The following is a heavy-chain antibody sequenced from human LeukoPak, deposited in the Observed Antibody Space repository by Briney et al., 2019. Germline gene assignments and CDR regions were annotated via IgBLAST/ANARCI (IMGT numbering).Heavy chain of an antibody. V-gene: IGHV3-73*01. CDR2: IRSKANSYTT. J-gene: IGHJ6*03. CDR3: TRLPLFGGSSSYYYYYYMDV. Sequence: GSLLLSCAASGFPFSGSAMHWVRQASGKGQEWVGSIRSKANSYTTAYAAWVKGKFTISREESKNTAYRQMNGQKTEDSDVYYCTRLPLFGGSSSYYYYYYMDVWGKGTTVTVSS. D-gene: IGHD1-26*01. CDR1: GFPFSGSA.